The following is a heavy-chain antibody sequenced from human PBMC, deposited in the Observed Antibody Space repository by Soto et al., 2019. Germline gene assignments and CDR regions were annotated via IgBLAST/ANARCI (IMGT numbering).Heavy chain of an antibody. J-gene: IGHJ5*02. CDR3: ARRERAAGTDWWFDP. CDR2: SSSRGST. CDR1: GGSISSSSFH. V-gene: IGHV4-39*01. D-gene: IGHD6-13*01. Sequence: QLQLQESGPGLVKPSETLSLTCTVSGGSISSSSFHWGWIRQPPGKGLEWIGSSSSRGSTYYSPSLKRRATMSVDTSKNQFPLKLSAATAADTAVYYCARRERAAGTDWWFDPWGQGTLVTVSS.